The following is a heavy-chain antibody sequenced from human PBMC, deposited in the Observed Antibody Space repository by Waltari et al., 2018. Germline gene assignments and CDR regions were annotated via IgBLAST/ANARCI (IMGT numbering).Heavy chain of an antibody. CDR3: ARGRGLITMTTPHLGDY. Sequence: QVQLVQSGAEVKKPGSSVKVSCTASGGTFSSYAISWVRQAPGQGLEWMGGIIPIFGTANYAQKFQGRVTITTDESTSTAYMELSSLRSEDTAVYYCARGRGLITMTTPHLGDYWGQGTLVTVSS. V-gene: IGHV1-69*05. J-gene: IGHJ4*02. D-gene: IGHD3-22*01. CDR2: IIPIFGTA. CDR1: GGTFSSYA.